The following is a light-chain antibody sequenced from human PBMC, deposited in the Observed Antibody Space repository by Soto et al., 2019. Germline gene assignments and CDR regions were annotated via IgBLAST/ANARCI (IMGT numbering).Light chain of an antibody. Sequence: DIQMTQSPSTLSASVGDRVTITCRASQSISYWLAWYQQKPGKAPKVLIYDASSLESGVPSRFSGSGSGTEFTLTIYSLKPDDLATYYCQQYNTYWTFGQGTKVDIK. CDR2: DAS. CDR1: QSISYW. V-gene: IGKV1-5*01. CDR3: QQYNTYWT. J-gene: IGKJ1*01.